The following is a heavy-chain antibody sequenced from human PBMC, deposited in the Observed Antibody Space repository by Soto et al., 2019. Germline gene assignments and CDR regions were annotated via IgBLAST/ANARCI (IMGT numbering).Heavy chain of an antibody. J-gene: IGHJ4*02. CDR3: ARDQYRHGSGTYYVTGWDH. CDR1: GVTFTTHE. V-gene: IGHV1-69*01. D-gene: IGHD3-10*01. Sequence: QVQLVQSGAEVRKTGSSVKVSCRAYGVTFTTHEFSWVRQAPGQGPEWMGGITPIFGTTKYAQKFQSRVTSTADESTSTVYMELRSLMSDDTAGYYCARDQYRHGSGTYYVTGWDHWGQGTLVTVSS. CDR2: ITPIFGTT.